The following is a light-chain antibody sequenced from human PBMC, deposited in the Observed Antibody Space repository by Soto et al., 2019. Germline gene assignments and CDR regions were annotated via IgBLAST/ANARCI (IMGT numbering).Light chain of an antibody. Sequence: QSALTQPASVSGSPEQSITISCSGTSIDVGGTNHVSWYLQHPGEAPKLIMYDVSNRPSGVSDRFFGSKADNTATLTVSGLQAEDEADYYCCSYTSFSTYVFGTGTKVTAL. V-gene: IGLV2-14*03. J-gene: IGLJ1*01. CDR1: SIDVGGTNH. CDR2: DVS. CDR3: CSYTSFSTYV.